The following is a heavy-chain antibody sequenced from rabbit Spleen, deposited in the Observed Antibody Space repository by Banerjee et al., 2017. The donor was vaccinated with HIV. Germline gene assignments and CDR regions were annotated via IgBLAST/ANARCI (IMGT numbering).Heavy chain of an antibody. Sequence: QEQLVESGGGLVQPEGSLTLTCTASGFSLSNNNVMRWVRQAPGKGLEWIASLYPDNGVTYYANWAKGRFTLSRTSSTTVALQMTSLTDADTATYFCATDIFGWNFYLWGPGTLVTVS. V-gene: IGHV1S45*01. J-gene: IGHJ6*01. CDR2: LYPDNGVT. D-gene: IGHD6-1*01. CDR3: ATDIFGWNFYL. CDR1: GFSLSNNNV.